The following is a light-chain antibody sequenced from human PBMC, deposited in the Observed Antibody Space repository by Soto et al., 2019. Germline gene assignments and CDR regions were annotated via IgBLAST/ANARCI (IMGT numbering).Light chain of an antibody. CDR1: SSNIGNNA. CDR2: YDV. CDR3: AAWDESLNGYV. V-gene: IGLV1-36*01. Sequence: QSVLTQPPSVSEAPRQRVTISCSGSSSNIGNNAVNWYQQLPGKAPKLLIYYDVLLPSGVSDRFSGSKSATSASLAISGLQSEDEADYYCAAWDESLNGYVFGTGTKLTVL. J-gene: IGLJ1*01.